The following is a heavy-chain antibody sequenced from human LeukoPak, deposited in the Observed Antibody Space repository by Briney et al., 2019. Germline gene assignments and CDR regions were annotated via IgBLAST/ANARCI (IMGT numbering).Heavy chain of an antibody. J-gene: IGHJ4*02. D-gene: IGHD5-24*01. Sequence: GGSLRLSCTASGFTFSSYAMSWVRQAPGKGREWLSAISGSGESTYYADSVKGRFTISRDNSKNTVYLQMKSLRAEDTAVFYCAKRARDGYNSHHDYWGQGTLVTVSS. CDR1: GFTFSSYA. CDR2: ISGSGEST. CDR3: AKRARDGYNSHHDY. V-gene: IGHV3-23*01.